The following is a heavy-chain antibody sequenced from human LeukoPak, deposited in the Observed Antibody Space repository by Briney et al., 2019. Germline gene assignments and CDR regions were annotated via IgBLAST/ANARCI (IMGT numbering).Heavy chain of an antibody. Sequence: SETLSLTCAVSGVSFDDYYWRWVRQTPGKGLEWIGEINHSGYTNDSPSLKSRVTLSIDTSRKQFSLNLRSVTVADTGIYYCTRTTAGHDYWGQGTLVTVSS. J-gene: IGHJ4*02. V-gene: IGHV4-34*01. D-gene: IGHD2-21*02. CDR1: GVSFDDYY. CDR2: INHSGYT. CDR3: TRTTAGHDY.